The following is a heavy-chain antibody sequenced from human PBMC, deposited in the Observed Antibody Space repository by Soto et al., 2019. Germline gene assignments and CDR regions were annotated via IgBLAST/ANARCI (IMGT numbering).Heavy chain of an antibody. Sequence: ASVKVSCKVSGYTLTELSMHWVRQAPGKGLEWMGGFDPEDGETIYAQKFQGRVTMTEDTSTDTAYMELSSLRSEDTAVYYCATSLYCSSTCCYSAINKYYMDVWGKGTKVTVYS. CDR2: FDPEDGET. CDR3: ATSLYCSSTCCYSAINKYYMDV. V-gene: IGHV1-24*01. CDR1: GYTLTELS. D-gene: IGHD2-2*01. J-gene: IGHJ6*03.